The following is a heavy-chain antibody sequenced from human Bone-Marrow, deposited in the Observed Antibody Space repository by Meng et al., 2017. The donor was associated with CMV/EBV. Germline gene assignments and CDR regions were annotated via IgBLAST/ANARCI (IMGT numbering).Heavy chain of an antibody. CDR1: GSTFSSYA. V-gene: IGHV1-69*05. CDR3: ARQTGYSSTLRWFDP. D-gene: IGHD6-13*01. Sequence: SGSTFSSYATSWVRQAPGQGLEWMGGIIPIFGTANYAQKFQGRVTITTDESTSTAYMELSSLRSEDTAVYYCARQTGYSSTLRWFDPWGQGTLVTVSS. J-gene: IGHJ5*02. CDR2: IIPIFGTA.